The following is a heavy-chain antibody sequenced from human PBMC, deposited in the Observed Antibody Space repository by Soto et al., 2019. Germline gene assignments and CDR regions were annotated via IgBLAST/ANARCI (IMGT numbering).Heavy chain of an antibody. J-gene: IGHJ4*02. V-gene: IGHV1-69*01. Sequence: QVQLVQSGAAVKKPGSSVKVSCKASGGTFSSYAISWVRQAPGQGLEWMGGIIPIFGTANYAQKFQGRVTITADESTSTAYMELSSLRSEDTAVYYCARGDIRPYCSGVSCPHLAYWGQGTLVTVSS. CDR3: ARGDIRPYCSGVSCPHLAY. D-gene: IGHD2-15*01. CDR2: IIPIFGTA. CDR1: GGTFSSYA.